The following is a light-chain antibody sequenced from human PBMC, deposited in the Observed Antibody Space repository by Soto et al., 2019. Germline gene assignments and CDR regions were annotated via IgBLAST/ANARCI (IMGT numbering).Light chain of an antibody. V-gene: IGLV2-8*01. CDR1: RSDVGGYEY. J-gene: IGLJ1*01. Sequence: QSALTQPPSASGSLGQSVTISCTGTRSDVGGYEYVSWYQQHPGKAPKLMIYEVTKRPSGVPDRFSGSKSGNTASLTVSGLQDEDEADYYCSPYAGNKHVFGTGTKVTAL. CDR2: EVT. CDR3: SPYAGNKHV.